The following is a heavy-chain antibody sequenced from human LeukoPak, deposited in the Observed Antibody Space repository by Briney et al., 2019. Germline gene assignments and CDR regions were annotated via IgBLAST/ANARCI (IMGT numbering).Heavy chain of an antibody. Sequence: PGGSLRLSCAAPGFTFSTHDMQWVRQAPGKGLEWVAGISRSGATYHTDSVKGRFTISRDNSRSTLDLQMNGLRAEDTALYYCAKGGYFDFENWGQGTMVTVSS. D-gene: IGHD3-9*01. CDR1: GFTFSTHD. V-gene: IGHV3-23*01. CDR2: ISRSGAT. J-gene: IGHJ3*01. CDR3: AKGGYFDFEN.